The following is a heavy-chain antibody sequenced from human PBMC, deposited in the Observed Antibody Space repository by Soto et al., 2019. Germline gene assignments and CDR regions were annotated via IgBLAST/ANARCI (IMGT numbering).Heavy chain of an antibody. D-gene: IGHD2-15*01. V-gene: IGHV3-30*18. J-gene: IGHJ4*02. CDR3: AKDGAPRYCSRSSCHPAGAY. Sequence: QVQLVESGGGVVQPGRSLRLSCAGSGFTFSNYGLHWVRQAPGKGLEWVAVISYDGSPKYYADTVKGRFTISRDNSNIMLYLQMDSLRAEDTAVYYCAKDGAPRYCSRSSCHPAGAYWGQGTLVTVSS. CDR1: GFTFSNYG. CDR2: ISYDGSPK.